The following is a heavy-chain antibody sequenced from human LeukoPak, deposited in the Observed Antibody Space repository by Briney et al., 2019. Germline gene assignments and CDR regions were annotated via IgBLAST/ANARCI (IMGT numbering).Heavy chain of an antibody. J-gene: IGHJ5*02. V-gene: IGHV1-2*02. CDR3: TKGPNYYGSGRSWFDP. CDR1: GYTFSDYY. D-gene: IGHD3-10*01. CDR2: INPKSGDT. Sequence: ASVKVSCKASGYTFSDYYMHWVRQAPRQGLEWMGWINPKSGDTNYVQKLQGRVTVTRDTSISTVYMELSRLRSDDTAVYYCTKGPNYYGSGRSWFDPWGQGTLVTVS.